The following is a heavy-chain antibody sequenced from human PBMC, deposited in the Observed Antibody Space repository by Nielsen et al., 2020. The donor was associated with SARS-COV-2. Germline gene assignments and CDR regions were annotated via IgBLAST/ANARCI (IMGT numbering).Heavy chain of an antibody. CDR3: ARAIYYGSGSHYYFDY. V-gene: IGHV4-34*01. D-gene: IGHD3-10*01. Sequence: GSLRLSCGVHGESFRGFYWTWIRQAPGKGLEWIGEINHNGGTNYISPLTSRVTISVDTSRRQFSLKMTSLTAADTAVYYCARAIYYGSGSHYYFDYWGQGTLVTVSS. CDR2: INHNGGT. CDR1: GESFRGFY. J-gene: IGHJ4*02.